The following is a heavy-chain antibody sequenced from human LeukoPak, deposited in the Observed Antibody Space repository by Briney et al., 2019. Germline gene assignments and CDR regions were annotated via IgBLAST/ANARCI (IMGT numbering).Heavy chain of an antibody. Sequence: SQTLSLTCTVSGGSISSGGYYWSWIHQHPGKGLEWIGYIYYSGSTYYNPSLKSRVTISVDTSKNQFSLKLSSVTAADTAVYYCARDSRDDFPNRGFDYWGQGTLVTVSS. V-gene: IGHV4-31*03. CDR3: ARDSRDDFPNRGFDY. D-gene: IGHD1-1*01. CDR1: GGSISSGGYY. J-gene: IGHJ4*02. CDR2: IYYSGST.